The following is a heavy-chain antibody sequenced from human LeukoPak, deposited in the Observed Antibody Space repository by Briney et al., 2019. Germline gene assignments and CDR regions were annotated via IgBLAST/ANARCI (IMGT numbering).Heavy chain of an antibody. V-gene: IGHV4-38-2*02. CDR1: GYSINNGYY. J-gene: IGHJ4*02. CDR2: IYHSGST. CDR3: ARGPLGYYDY. D-gene: IGHD7-27*01. Sequence: SETLSLTCTVSGYSINNGYYWGWIRQPPGKGLEWIGSIYHSGSTNYNPSLKSRVTISVDTSKNQFSLKLSSVTAADTAVYYCARGPLGYYDYWGQGTLVTVSS.